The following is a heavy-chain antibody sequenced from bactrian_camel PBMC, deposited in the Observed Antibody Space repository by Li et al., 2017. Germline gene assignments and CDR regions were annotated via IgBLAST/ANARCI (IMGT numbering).Heavy chain of an antibody. V-gene: IGHV3S42*01. CDR2: IAYDGWVS. D-gene: IGHD1*01. CDR1: GFQFSDYP. Sequence: DVQLVESGGGQVQPGGSLRLSCIASGFQFSDYPMSWVRQAPGKDLEWLAQIAYDGWVSRYNDPAKGRFTISRDNAKNTLYLELNSLQPEDTAMYYFASDGPTQEALCSYWASKRPREKSAGWGQGTQVTVS. J-gene: IGHJ4*01. CDR3: ASDGPTQEALCSYWASKRPREKSAG.